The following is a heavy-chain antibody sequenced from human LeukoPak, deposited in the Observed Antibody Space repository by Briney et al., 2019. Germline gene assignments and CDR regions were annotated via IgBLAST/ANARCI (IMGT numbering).Heavy chain of an antibody. CDR2: MNPNSGNT. J-gene: IGHJ6*02. V-gene: IGHV1-8*01. Sequence: GASVKVSCKASGYTFTSYDINWVRQATGQGLEWMGWMNPNSGNTGHAQKFQGRVTMTRNTSISTAYMELSSLRSEDTAVYYCARFGSSSWYVGYYYGMDVWGQGTTVTVSS. CDR1: GYTFTSYD. D-gene: IGHD6-13*01. CDR3: ARFGSSSWYVGYYYGMDV.